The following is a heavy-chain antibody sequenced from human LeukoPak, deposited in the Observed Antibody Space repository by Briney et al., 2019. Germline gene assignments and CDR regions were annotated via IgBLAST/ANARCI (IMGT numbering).Heavy chain of an antibody. D-gene: IGHD5-18*01. CDR3: AKGNRGHSYGYGDV. CDR2: ISGSGGST. CDR1: GFTFSSYA. V-gene: IGHV3-23*01. J-gene: IGHJ6*02. Sequence: GGSLRLSCAASGFTFSSYAMSWVRQAPGKGLEWVSAISGSGGSTYYADSVKGRFTISRDNSKNTLYLQMNSLRAEDTAVYYCAKGNRGHSYGYGDVWGQGTTVTVSS.